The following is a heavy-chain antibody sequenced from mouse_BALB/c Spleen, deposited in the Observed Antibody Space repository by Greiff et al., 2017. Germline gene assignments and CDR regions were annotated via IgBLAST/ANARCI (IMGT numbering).Heavy chain of an antibody. D-gene: IGHD2-1*01. V-gene: IGHV1S22*01. J-gene: IGHJ4*01. CDR1: GYTFTSYW. CDR2: IYPGSGST. Sequence: LQQPGSELVRPGASVKLSCKASGYTFTSYWMHWVKQRPGQGLEWIGNIYPGSGSTNYDEKFKSKATLTVDTSSSTAYMQLSSLTSEDSAVYYCTRDGNPRYAMDYWGQGTSVTVSS. CDR3: TRDGNPRYAMDY.